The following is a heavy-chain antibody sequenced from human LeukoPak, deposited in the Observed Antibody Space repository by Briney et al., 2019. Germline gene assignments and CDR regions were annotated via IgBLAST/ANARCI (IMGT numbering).Heavy chain of an antibody. CDR3: ARENGGNSDYDY. J-gene: IGHJ4*02. D-gene: IGHD4-23*01. Sequence: GGSLRLSCVASGFTFSNYRMIWVRQGPGKGLEWVSSINGISSYIVYADSVKGRFTISRDNAKNSLYLQMSSLRAEDTAMYYCARENGGNSDYDYWGQGTLVTVSS. CDR1: GFTFSNYR. V-gene: IGHV3-21*06. CDR2: INGISSYI.